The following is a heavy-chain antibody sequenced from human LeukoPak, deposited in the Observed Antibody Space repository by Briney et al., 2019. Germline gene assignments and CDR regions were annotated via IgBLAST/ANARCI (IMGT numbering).Heavy chain of an antibody. CDR1: GFTFSSYG. CDR3: AKIGGVAAAGAGDAFDI. V-gene: IGHV3-30*02. Sequence: PGGSLRLSCAASGFTFSSYGMHWVRQASGKGLEWVAFIRYDGSDKYYADSVKGRFTISRDNSKNTLYLQMNSLRAEDTAVYYCAKIGGVAAAGAGDAFDIWGQGTMVTVSS. J-gene: IGHJ3*02. CDR2: IRYDGSDK. D-gene: IGHD6-13*01.